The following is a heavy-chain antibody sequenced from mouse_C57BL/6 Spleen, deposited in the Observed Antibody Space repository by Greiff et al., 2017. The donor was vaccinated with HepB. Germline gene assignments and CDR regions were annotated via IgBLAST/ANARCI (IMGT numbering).Heavy chain of an antibody. CDR1: GFTFSDAW. Sequence: EVKLVESGGGLVQPGGSMKLSCAASGFTFSDAWMDWVRQSPEKGLEWVAEIRNKANNHATYYAESVKGRFTISRDDSKSSVYLQMNSLRAEDTGIYYCTRREVTTTTGFAYWGQGTLVTVSA. J-gene: IGHJ3*01. CDR3: TRREVTTTTGFAY. V-gene: IGHV6-6*01. CDR2: IRNKANNHAT. D-gene: IGHD2-2*01.